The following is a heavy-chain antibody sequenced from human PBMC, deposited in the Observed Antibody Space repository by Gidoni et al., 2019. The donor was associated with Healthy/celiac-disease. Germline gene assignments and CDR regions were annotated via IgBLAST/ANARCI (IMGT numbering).Heavy chain of an antibody. D-gene: IGHD6-13*01. J-gene: IGHJ5*02. Sequence: QVQLQESGPGLVKPSQTLSLTCTVSGGPISSGDYFWSWIRQPPGKGLEWIGYSYYSGSTYYNPSLKSRVTISVDTSKNQFSLKLSSVTAADTAVYYCARDVIAAAGRRWFDPWGQGTLVTVSS. CDR2: SYYSGST. CDR3: ARDVIAAAGRRWFDP. V-gene: IGHV4-30-4*01. CDR1: GGPISSGDYF.